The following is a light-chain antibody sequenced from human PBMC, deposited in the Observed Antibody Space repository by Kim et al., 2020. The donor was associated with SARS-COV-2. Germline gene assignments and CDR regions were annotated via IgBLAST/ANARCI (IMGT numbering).Light chain of an antibody. CDR2: EAS. Sequence: EIVLWQSPGTLSLSPGDRATLSCRASQGVSNYLAWYQQKPGQAPRLLIYEASKRAAGIPARFTGSGSGTDFTLTISRLVPGDSAVYFCQQRGSFGEGTRLELK. J-gene: IGKJ5*01. CDR3: QQRGS. CDR1: QGVSNY. V-gene: IGKV3-11*01.